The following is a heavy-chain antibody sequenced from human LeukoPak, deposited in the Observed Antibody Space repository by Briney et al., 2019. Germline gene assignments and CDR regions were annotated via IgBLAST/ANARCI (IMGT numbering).Heavy chain of an antibody. J-gene: IGHJ4*02. V-gene: IGHV6-1*01. CDR3: ARDLRVSNSLPLAS. D-gene: IGHD4-11*01. CDR2: TVYRSKWYS. CDR1: GDYVSSSNAA. Sequence: SRTLSLTCAISGDYVSSSNAAWNWIRQSPSRGLEWLGRTVYRSKWYSDYAVSVKSRITINSDTSKNQFSLHLNSVTPEDTAVYYCARDLRVSNSLPLASGGQGTLVTVSS.